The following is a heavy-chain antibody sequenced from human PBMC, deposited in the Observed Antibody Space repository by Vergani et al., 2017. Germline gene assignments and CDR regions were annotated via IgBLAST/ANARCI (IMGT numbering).Heavy chain of an antibody. CDR1: GFTFDDYA. V-gene: IGHV3-9*01. CDR3: AKYYYDSSGYYRYFQH. J-gene: IGHJ1*01. D-gene: IGHD3-22*01. Sequence: EVQLVESGGGLVQPGRSLRLSCAASGFTFDDYAMHWVRQAPGKGLEWVSGISWNSDSIGYADSVKGRFTISRDNAKNSLYLQMNSLRAEDTAVYYCAKYYYDSSGYYRYFQHWGQGTLVTVSS. CDR2: ISWNSDSI.